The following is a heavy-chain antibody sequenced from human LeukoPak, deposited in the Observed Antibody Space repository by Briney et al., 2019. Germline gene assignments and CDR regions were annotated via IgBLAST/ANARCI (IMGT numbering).Heavy chain of an antibody. J-gene: IGHJ4*01. CDR3: ARQVYGRHFDY. Sequence: GGSLRLSCAASGFTVSSYYMSWVRQAPGKGLEWVSVIYSGGSTYYADSVTGRFTISRDNSKNTLYLQMNSLRADDTAVYYCARQVYGRHFDYWGXGTLVTVSS. V-gene: IGHV3-53*01. CDR2: IYSGGST. CDR1: GFTVSSYY. D-gene: IGHD5/OR15-5a*01.